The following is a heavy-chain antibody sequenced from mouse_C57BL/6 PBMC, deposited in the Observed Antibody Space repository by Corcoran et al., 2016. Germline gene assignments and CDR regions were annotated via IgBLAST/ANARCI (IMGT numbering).Heavy chain of an antibody. CDR2: INPNNGGT. J-gene: IGHJ1*03. V-gene: IGHV1-26*01. D-gene: IGHD1-1*01. CDR3: SRSDYYGSSYWYFDV. CDR1: GYTFTDYY. Sequence: EVQLQQSGPELVKPGASVKISCKASGYTFTDYYMNWVKPSHGKSLEWIGDINPNNGGTSYNQKFKGKATLTVDKSSSTAYMELRSLTSEDAAVYYCSRSDYYGSSYWYFDVWGTGTTVTVSS.